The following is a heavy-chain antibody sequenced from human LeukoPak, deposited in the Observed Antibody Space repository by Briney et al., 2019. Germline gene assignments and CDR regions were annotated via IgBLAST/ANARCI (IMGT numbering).Heavy chain of an antibody. J-gene: IGHJ4*02. CDR3: AGNVAAAGPDYFDY. V-gene: IGHV4-61*01. Sequence: SETLSLTCTVSRGSISSGSYYWGWIRQPPGKGLEWIGYIYYTGSTNYNPSLKSRVTISVDTSKNQFSLKLSSVTAADTAVYYCAGNVAAAGPDYFDYWGQGTLVTVSS. CDR2: IYYTGST. CDR1: RGSISSGSYY. D-gene: IGHD6-13*01.